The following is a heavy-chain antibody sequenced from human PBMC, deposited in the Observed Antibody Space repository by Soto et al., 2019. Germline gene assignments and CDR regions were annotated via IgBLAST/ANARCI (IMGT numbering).Heavy chain of an antibody. D-gene: IGHD3-3*01. CDR2: INPNSGGT. CDR1: GYTFTGYY. J-gene: IGHJ6*02. Sequence: QVQLVQSGAEVKKPGASVKVSCKASGYTFTGYYMHWVRQAPGQGLEWMGWINPNSGGTNYAQKFQGWVTMTRDTSISTAYMELSRLRSDDTAVYYCARDGLDDFWSGVPIGMDVWGQGTTVTVSS. CDR3: ARDGLDDFWSGVPIGMDV. V-gene: IGHV1-2*04.